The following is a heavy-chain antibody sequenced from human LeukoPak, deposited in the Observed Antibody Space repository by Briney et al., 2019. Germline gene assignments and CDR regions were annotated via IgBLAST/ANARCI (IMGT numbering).Heavy chain of an antibody. D-gene: IGHD6-13*01. CDR2: IYYSGST. CDR1: GGSISSYY. V-gene: IGHV4-59*01. CDR3: ARVGRQVEYSSSWSGFDY. J-gene: IGHJ4*02. Sequence: SETLSLTCTVSGGSISSYYWSWIRQPPGKGLEWIGYIYYSGSTNYNPSLKSRVTISVDTSKNQFSLKLSSVTAADTAVYYCARVGRQVEYSSSWSGFDYWGQGTLVTVSS.